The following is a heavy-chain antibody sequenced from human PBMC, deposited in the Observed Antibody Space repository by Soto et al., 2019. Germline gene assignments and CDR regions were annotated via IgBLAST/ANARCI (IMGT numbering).Heavy chain of an antibody. CDR2: IYYSGST. CDR1: GGSISSSSYY. V-gene: IGHV4-39*01. CDR3: ARIPYSSGWYGLDY. Sequence: QLQLQESGPGLVKPSETLSLTCTVSGGSISSSSYYWGWIRQPPGKGLEWIGSIYYSGSTYYNPSLKSRVTISVDTSKNQFSLKLSSVTAADTAVYYCARIPYSSGWYGLDYWGQGTLVTVSS. J-gene: IGHJ4*02. D-gene: IGHD6-19*01.